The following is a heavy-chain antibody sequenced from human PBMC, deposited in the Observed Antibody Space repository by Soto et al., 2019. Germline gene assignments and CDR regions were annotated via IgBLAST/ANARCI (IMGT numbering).Heavy chain of an antibody. CDR1: TYTFTGYY. CDR3: ARPKDYDDCLDL. Sequence: ASVKVSCKASTYTFTGYYIHWMRQAPGQGLEWLGWINFNSGGTSSAQNFQGRVTITRDASISTAYMEMSSLISEDTAVYYCARPKDYDDCLDLWGQGTLVTVSS. V-gene: IGHV1-2*02. J-gene: IGHJ4*02. CDR2: INFNSGGT. D-gene: IGHD3-22*01.